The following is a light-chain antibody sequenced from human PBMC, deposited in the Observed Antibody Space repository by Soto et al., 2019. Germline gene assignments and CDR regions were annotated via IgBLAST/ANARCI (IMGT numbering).Light chain of an antibody. Sequence: QSVLTQPACLSDSPGQSITISCTGTSSDVGGSNFVSWYQQHPGKPPKLTIYDVANRPSGVSNRFYGSKSGSTASLIISRLPTEGDADYYCVSYTSSTTYVLGTGNKVTVL. V-gene: IGLV2-14*03. CDR1: SSDVGGSNF. J-gene: IGLJ1*01. CDR3: VSYTSSTTYV. CDR2: DVA.